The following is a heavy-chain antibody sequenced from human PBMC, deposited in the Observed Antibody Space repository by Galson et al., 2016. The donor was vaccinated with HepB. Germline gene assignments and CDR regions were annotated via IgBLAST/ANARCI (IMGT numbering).Heavy chain of an antibody. Sequence: SLRLSCAASGFTFNRSTINWVRQAPGKGLQWVSSISSTGTYIYYADSLKGRFTISGDNAKNSLFLQLDSLRAEDTAVYYCARSAEGYTSSWSDFDYWGQGTLVTVSS. V-gene: IGHV3-21*06. CDR1: GFTFNRST. D-gene: IGHD6-13*01. CDR2: ISSTGTYI. J-gene: IGHJ4*02. CDR3: ARSAEGYTSSWSDFDY.